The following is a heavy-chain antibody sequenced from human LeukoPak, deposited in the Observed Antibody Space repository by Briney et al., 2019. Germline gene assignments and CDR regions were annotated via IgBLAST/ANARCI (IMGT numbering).Heavy chain of an antibody. CDR3: ARDETTPLPGAY. CDR2: INHSGST. D-gene: IGHD4-17*01. V-gene: IGHV4-34*01. Sequence: GSLRLSCAASGFTFSSYAMSWIRQPPGKGLEWIGEINHSGSTHYNPSLQSRVTMSVDTSKSQFSMKLSSVTAADTAVYYCARDETTPLPGAYWGQGTLVTVSS. J-gene: IGHJ4*02. CDR1: GFTFSSYA.